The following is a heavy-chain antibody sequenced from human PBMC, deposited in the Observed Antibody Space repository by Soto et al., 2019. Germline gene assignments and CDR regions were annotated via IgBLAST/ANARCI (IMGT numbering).Heavy chain of an antibody. CDR3: ARARDGYNFLYEPT. CDR1: GFTVSNNY. V-gene: IGHV3-53*01. CDR2: SYSGGST. J-gene: IGHJ4*02. D-gene: IGHD5-12*01. Sequence: PGGSLRLSCVASGFTVSNNYMSWVRQAPGKGLEWVSVSYSGGSTDYADSVKGRFTISRDNSKNTLYLQMSSLRADDTAVYYCARARDGYNFLYEPTWGQGTLVTVSS.